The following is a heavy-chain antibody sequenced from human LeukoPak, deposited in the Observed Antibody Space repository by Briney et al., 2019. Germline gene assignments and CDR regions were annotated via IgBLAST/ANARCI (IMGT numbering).Heavy chain of an antibody. CDR3: ARGLIAAAGNFDY. D-gene: IGHD6-13*01. CDR2: IYYSGST. Sequence: PSETLSLTCTVSGGSISSGDYYWSWIRQPPGKGLEWIGYIYYSGSTNYNPSLKSRVTISVDTSKNQFSLKLSSVTAADTAVYYCARGLIAAAGNFDYWGQGTLVTVSS. V-gene: IGHV4-30-4*02. J-gene: IGHJ4*02. CDR1: GGSISSGDYY.